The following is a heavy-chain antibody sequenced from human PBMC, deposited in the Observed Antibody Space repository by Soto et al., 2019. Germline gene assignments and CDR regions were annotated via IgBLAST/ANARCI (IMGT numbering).Heavy chain of an antibody. Sequence: QVQLQESGPGLVKPSQTLSLTCTVSGGSISSGDYYWSWIRQPPGKGLEWIGYIYYSGSTYYNPSLKSRVTISVDTAKNQFALKLISVTAADTAVYYCAVSIGARYFDYWGQGTLVTVSS. CDR1: GGSISSGDYY. V-gene: IGHV4-30-4*01. D-gene: IGHD6-6*01. CDR3: AVSIGARYFDY. J-gene: IGHJ4*02. CDR2: IYYSGST.